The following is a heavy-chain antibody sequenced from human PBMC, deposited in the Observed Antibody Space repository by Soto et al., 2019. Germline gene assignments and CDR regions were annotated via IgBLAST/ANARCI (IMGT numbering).Heavy chain of an antibody. CDR2: IYYSGST. D-gene: IGHD3-10*01. Sequence: KTSETLSLTCTVSGGSISSYYWSWIRQPPGKGLEWIGYIYYSGSTNYNPSLKSRVTISVDTSKNQFSLKLSSVTAADTAVYYCARGELSNVSPYYYYYGMDVWGQGTTVTVSS. CDR1: GGSISSYY. CDR3: ARGELSNVSPYYYYYGMDV. J-gene: IGHJ6*02. V-gene: IGHV4-59*01.